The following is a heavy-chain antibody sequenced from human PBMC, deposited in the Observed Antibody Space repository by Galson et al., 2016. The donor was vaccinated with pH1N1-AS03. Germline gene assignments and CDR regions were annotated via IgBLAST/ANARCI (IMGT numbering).Heavy chain of an antibody. CDR2: VYPNGVSP. V-gene: IGHV3-64D*06. CDR1: GFTFNKYV. D-gene: IGHD6-19*01. Sequence: SLRLSCAGSGFTFNKYVMHWVRQAPGKGLEYVSGVYPNGVSPHYADSVKDRFTISRDNSKNTLSLQMSSLTTEDPAVYYCVKDLTGWGAFDFWGQGTMVTVS. CDR3: VKDLTGWGAFDF. J-gene: IGHJ3*01.